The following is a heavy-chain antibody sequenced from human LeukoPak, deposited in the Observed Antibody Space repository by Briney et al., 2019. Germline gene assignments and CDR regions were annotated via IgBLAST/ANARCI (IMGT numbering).Heavy chain of an antibody. Sequence: GESLKISCEASGYTFTTYWIAWVRQLPGKGLEWMGRVYPGDSDTTYSPSFQGQVTISADKSISTAYLQWSSLKASDTAMYYCARSRRSSTSSYGFIAAAATPVGFDYWGQGTLVTVSS. V-gene: IGHV5-51*01. D-gene: IGHD2-2*01. J-gene: IGHJ4*02. CDR3: ARSRRSSTSSYGFIAAAATPVGFDY. CDR2: VYPGDSDT. CDR1: GYTFTTYW.